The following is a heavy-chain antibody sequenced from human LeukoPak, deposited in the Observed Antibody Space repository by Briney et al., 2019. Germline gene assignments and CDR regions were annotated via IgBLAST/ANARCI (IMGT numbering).Heavy chain of an antibody. V-gene: IGHV1-18*01. CDR2: ISAYNGNT. CDR3: ARAGYTVTIDY. D-gene: IGHD4-11*01. J-gene: IGHJ4*02. CDR1: LDTFTSYG. Sequence: AAARVSSKASLDTFTSYGISWGPHAPRERGEWMGWISAYNGNTNYAQKVQGRVTMTTDTSTSTAYMELRSLRPDATAVCYCARAGYTVTIDYWGQGTLVTASS.